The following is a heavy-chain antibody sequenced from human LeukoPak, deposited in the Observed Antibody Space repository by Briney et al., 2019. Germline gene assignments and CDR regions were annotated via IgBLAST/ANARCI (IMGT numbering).Heavy chain of an antibody. CDR2: ISSSGTTI. J-gene: IGHJ4*02. CDR3: ARPCAGLGY. Sequence: GGSLRLSCAASGFTFSSYEMNWVRQAPGKGLEWISCISSSGTTIYYADSVKGRFTISRDNAKNSLYLQMNNLRAEDTAAYYCARPCAGLGYWGQGTLVTVSS. D-gene: IGHD6-13*01. V-gene: IGHV3-48*03. CDR1: GFTFSSYE.